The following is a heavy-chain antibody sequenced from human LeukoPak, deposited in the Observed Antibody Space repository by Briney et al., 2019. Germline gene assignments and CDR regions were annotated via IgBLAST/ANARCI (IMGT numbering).Heavy chain of an antibody. Sequence: GASVNVSCKASGYTFTGYYMHWVRQATGQGLEWMGWMNPNSGNTGYAQKFQGRVTMTRNTSISTAYMELSSLRSEDTAVYYRARGLSSSSSYWGQGTLVTVSS. CDR2: MNPNSGNT. J-gene: IGHJ4*02. CDR3: ARGLSSSSSY. D-gene: IGHD6-6*01. CDR1: GYTFTGYY. V-gene: IGHV1-8*02.